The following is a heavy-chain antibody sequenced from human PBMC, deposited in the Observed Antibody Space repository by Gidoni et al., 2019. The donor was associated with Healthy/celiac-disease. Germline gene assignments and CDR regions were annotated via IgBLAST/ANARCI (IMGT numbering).Heavy chain of an antibody. Sequence: CSCRSQPPGKGLEWIGYIYYSGSTNYNPSLKSRVTISVDTSKNQFSLKLSSVTAADTAVYYCARDGSGPGRFDYWGQGTLVTVSS. CDR3: ARDGSGPGRFDY. J-gene: IGHJ4*02. V-gene: IGHV4-59*01. D-gene: IGHD3-10*01. CDR2: IYYSGST.